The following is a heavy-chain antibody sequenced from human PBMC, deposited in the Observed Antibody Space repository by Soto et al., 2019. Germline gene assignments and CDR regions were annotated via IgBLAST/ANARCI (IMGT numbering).Heavy chain of an antibody. CDR2: IYYDGSNR. CDR1: GFTFGTYA. Sequence: QVQLVESGGGVVQPGGSLRLSCAASGFTFGTYAMHWVRQAPGKGLEWVAVIYYDGSNRYYGDAVKGRFTISRVNSKSTLYLQMSSLRAEDTAVYYCARAFCTNGVCYYFFDYWGHGTLVTVSS. D-gene: IGHD2-8*01. V-gene: IGHV3-33*01. J-gene: IGHJ4*01. CDR3: ARAFCTNGVCYYFFDY.